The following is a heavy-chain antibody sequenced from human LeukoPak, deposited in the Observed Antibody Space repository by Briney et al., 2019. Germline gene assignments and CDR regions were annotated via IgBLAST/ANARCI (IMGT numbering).Heavy chain of an antibody. CDR2: INHSGST. J-gene: IGHJ4*02. Sequence: SETLSLTCAVYGGSFSGYYWSWIRQPPGKGLEWIGEINHSGSTNYNPSLKSRVTISVDTSKNQFSLKLSSVTAADTAVYYCAGGRTTVTTSDYRGQGTLVTVSS. CDR1: GGSFSGYY. V-gene: IGHV4-34*01. CDR3: AGGRTTVTTSDY. D-gene: IGHD4-17*01.